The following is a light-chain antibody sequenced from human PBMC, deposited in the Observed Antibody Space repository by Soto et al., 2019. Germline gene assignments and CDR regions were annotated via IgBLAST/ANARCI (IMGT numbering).Light chain of an antibody. J-gene: IGLJ3*02. Sequence: QSALTQPASVSGSPGQSITISCTGTSSDVGGYNYVSCYQQHPGKAPKLMIYEVSNRPSGVSNSFSGSKSGNTASLTISGLQAEDEADYYCSSYTSSSTRVFGGGTKLTVL. CDR1: SSDVGGYNY. CDR2: EVS. CDR3: SSYTSSSTRV. V-gene: IGLV2-14*01.